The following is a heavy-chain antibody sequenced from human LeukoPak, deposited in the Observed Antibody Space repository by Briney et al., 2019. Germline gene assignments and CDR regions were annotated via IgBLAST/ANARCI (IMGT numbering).Heavy chain of an antibody. J-gene: IGHJ4*02. CDR3: ARDGRDYYDSSGLDY. CDR1: GFTFSAYS. CDR2: ISGSSSYI. V-gene: IGHV3-21*01. Sequence: GGSLRLPCAASGFTFSAYSMNWVRQAPGKGLEWVSFISGSSSYIYDADSVKGRFTISRDNAKNTLYLQMNSLRAEDTAVYYCARDGRDYYDSSGLDYWGQGTLVTVSS. D-gene: IGHD3-22*01.